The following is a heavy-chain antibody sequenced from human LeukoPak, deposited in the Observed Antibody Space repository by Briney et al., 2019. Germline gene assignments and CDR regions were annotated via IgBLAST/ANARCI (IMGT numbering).Heavy chain of an antibody. Sequence: GGSLRLSCAASGFTVSSNYMSWVRQAPGKGLEWVSVIYSGGSTYDADSVKGRFTISRDNSKNTLYLQMNSLRAEDTAVYYCARETGVYYFDYWGQGTLVTVSS. D-gene: IGHD2-8*01. CDR1: GFTVSSNY. CDR2: IYSGGST. V-gene: IGHV3-53*01. CDR3: ARETGVYYFDY. J-gene: IGHJ4*02.